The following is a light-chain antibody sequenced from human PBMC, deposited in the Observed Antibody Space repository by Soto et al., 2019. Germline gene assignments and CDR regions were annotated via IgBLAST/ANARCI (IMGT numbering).Light chain of an antibody. CDR1: QSLLHSNGYNY. Sequence: EIVMTQSPLALPGTTGEPSSISCRSSQSLLHSNGYNYLDWYLQKPGQAPQLLIYLGSNRASGVPDRFSGSGSGRDFTLKISRVEAEDVGVYYCMQALRNHLTFGQGAKVDIK. J-gene: IGKJ1*01. CDR2: LGS. CDR3: MQALRNHLT. V-gene: IGKV2-28*01.